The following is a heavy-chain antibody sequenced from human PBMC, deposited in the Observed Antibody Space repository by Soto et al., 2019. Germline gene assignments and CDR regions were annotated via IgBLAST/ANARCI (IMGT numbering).Heavy chain of an antibody. Sequence: GGSLRLSCAASGFTFSSYSMNWVRQAPGKGLEWVSAISSSGSYIYYADSVKGRFTISRDNAKNSLYLQMNSLSAEDTAVYYGARDIRDCTIGVCSGDYWGQGTLVTVSS. V-gene: IGHV3-21*01. D-gene: IGHD2-8*01. CDR1: GFTFSSYS. CDR3: ARDIRDCTIGVCSGDY. J-gene: IGHJ4*02. CDR2: ISSSGSYI.